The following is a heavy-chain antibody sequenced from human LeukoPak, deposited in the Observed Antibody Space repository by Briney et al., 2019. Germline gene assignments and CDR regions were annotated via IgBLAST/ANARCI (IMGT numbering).Heavy chain of an antibody. CDR2: INPNSGGT. D-gene: IGHD3-16*02. CDR3: AREYYDYVWGSYRTNYDAFDI. CDR1: GYTFTGYY. V-gene: IGHV1-2*02. Sequence: GASVKVSCKASGYTFTGYYTHWVRQAPGQGLEWMGWINPNSGGTKYAQKFQGRVTMTRDTSISTAYMELSRLRSDDTAVYYCAREYYDYVWGSYRTNYDAFDIWGRGTMVTVSS. J-gene: IGHJ3*02.